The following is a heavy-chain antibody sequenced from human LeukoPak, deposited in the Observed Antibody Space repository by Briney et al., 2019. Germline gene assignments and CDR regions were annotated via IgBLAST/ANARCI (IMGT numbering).Heavy chain of an antibody. J-gene: IGHJ4*02. CDR2: ISSSSSSI. CDR3: ARDLGSSSRASDY. V-gene: IGHV3-21*01. D-gene: IGHD6-6*01. CDR1: GFTFNSYS. Sequence: PGGSLRLSCAASGFTFNSYSMNWVRQAPGKGLEWVSSISSSSSSIYYADSVKGRFTISRDNAKNSLYLQMNSLRAEDTAVYYCARDLGSSSRASDYWGQGTLVTVSS.